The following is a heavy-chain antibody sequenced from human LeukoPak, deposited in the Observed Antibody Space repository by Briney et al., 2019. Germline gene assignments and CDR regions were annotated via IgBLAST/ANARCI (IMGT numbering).Heavy chain of an antibody. Sequence: PGGSLRLSCAASGFTFSSYGMSWVRQAPGKGLEWVSIISGSGSDTYYADSVKGRFTISRDNSKNTLYLQMNSLRAEDTAVYYCAKGGISRSDRFDYWGQGTLVTVSS. J-gene: IGHJ4*02. CDR2: ISGSGSDT. CDR1: GFTFSSYG. D-gene: IGHD3-3*02. V-gene: IGHV3-23*01. CDR3: AKGGISRSDRFDY.